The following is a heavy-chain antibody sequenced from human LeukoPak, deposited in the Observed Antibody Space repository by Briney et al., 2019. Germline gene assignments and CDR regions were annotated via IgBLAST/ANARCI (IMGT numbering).Heavy chain of an antibody. D-gene: IGHD3-22*01. V-gene: IGHV3-20*04. CDR1: GFTFDDYG. Sequence: PGGSLRLSCAASGFTFDDYGMSWVRQAPGKGLEWVSGINWNGGSTAYADSVKGRFTISRDNAKKSLYLQVNSLRAEDTALYYCARVFSHDSSAYYYGQFDYWGQGTLVTVSS. J-gene: IGHJ4*02. CDR3: ARVFSHDSSAYYYGQFDY. CDR2: INWNGGST.